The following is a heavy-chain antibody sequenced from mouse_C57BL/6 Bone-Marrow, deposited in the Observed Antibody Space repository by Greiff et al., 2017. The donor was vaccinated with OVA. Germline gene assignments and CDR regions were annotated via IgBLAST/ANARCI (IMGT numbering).Heavy chain of an antibody. V-gene: IGHV1-81*01. CDR1: GYTFTSYG. D-gene: IGHD1-1*01. CDR3: ARGPYYYYGPYYFDY. Sequence: QVQLQQSGAELARPGASVKLSCKASGYTFTSYGISWVKQRTGQGLEWIGEIYPRSGNTYYNEKFKGKATLTADKSSSTAYMELRSLTSEDSAVYFCARGPYYYYGPYYFDYWGQGTTLTVSS. CDR2: IYPRSGNT. J-gene: IGHJ2*01.